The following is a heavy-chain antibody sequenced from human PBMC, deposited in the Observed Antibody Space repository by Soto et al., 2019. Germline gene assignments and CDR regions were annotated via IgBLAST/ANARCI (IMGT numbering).Heavy chain of an antibody. CDR2: ISSSGSTI. CDR1: GFTFSDYY. CDR3: ARDWLQEWFGELIGP. V-gene: IGHV3-11*01. Sequence: GGSLRLSCAASGFTFSDYYMSWIRQAPGKGLEWVSYISSSGSTIYYADSVKGRFTISRDNAKNSLYLQMNSLRAEDTAVYYCARDWLQEWFGELIGPWGQGTLVTVSS. D-gene: IGHD3-10*01. J-gene: IGHJ5*02.